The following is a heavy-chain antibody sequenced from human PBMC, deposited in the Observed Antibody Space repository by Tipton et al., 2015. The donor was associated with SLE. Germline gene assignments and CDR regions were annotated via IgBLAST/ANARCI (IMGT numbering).Heavy chain of an antibody. V-gene: IGHV4-59*12. D-gene: IGHD3-10*01. J-gene: IGHJ2*01. CDR3: ARDGVYWYFDL. Sequence: TLSLTCTVSGGSISSYYWSWIRQPPGKGLEWIGYIYYSGSTNYNPSLKSRVTISVDTSKNQFSLKLSSVTAADTAVYYCARDGVYWYFDLWGRGTLVTVSS. CDR2: IYYSGST. CDR1: GGSISSYY.